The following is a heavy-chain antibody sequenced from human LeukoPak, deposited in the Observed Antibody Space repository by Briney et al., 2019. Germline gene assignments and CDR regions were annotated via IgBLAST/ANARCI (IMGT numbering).Heavy chain of an antibody. Sequence: ASVKVSCKASGYTFTGYYMHWVRQAPGQGLEWMGRINPDNGATNYAQKFQGRVSMTRDTSISTAYMESSRLKSDDTAVYYCATYSGNYQSAYWGQGALVTVSS. D-gene: IGHD1-26*01. CDR3: ATYSGNYQSAY. V-gene: IGHV1-2*06. CDR2: INPDNGAT. J-gene: IGHJ4*02. CDR1: GYTFTGYY.